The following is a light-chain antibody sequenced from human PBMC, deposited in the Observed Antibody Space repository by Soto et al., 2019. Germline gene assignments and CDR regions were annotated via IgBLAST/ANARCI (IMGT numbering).Light chain of an antibody. J-gene: IGKJ1*01. V-gene: IGKV1-5*03. CDR1: QSINSW. Sequence: DIQMTQSPSTLSASVGDRVTITCRASQSINSWLAWYQQKPGKAPKLLIYKASSLESGVPSRFSGSGSRTGFPLTISSPQPDDSATYYCQQYNSYRRTFGQGTKVEIK. CDR3: QQYNSYRRT. CDR2: KAS.